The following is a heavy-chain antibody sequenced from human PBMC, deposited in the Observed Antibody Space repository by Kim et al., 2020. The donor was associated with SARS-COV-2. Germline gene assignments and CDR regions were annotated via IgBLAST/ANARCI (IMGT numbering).Heavy chain of an antibody. J-gene: IGHJ4*02. V-gene: IGHV3-9*01. CDR1: GFTFDDYA. CDR2: ISWNSGSI. Sequence: GGSLRLSCAASGFTFDDYAMHWVRQAPGKGLEWVSGISWNSGSIGYADSVKGRFTISRDNAKNSLYLQMNSLRAEDTALYYCAKDISGYFITMVRGVIKGFGYWGQRNLVTV. CDR3: AKDISGYFITMVRGVIKGFGY. D-gene: IGHD3-10*01.